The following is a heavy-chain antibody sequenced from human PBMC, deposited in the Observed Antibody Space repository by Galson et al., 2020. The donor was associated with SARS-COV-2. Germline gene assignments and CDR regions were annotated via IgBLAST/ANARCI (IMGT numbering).Heavy chain of an antibody. V-gene: IGHV5-51*01. Sequence: KIGASLKISCKGSGYSFTSYWIGWVRQMPGKGLEWMGIIYPGDSDTRYSPSFQGQVTISADKSISTAYLQWSSLKASDTAMYYCVRGLIVAAGLFDYWGQGTLVTVSS. D-gene: IGHD6-13*01. CDR2: IYPGDSDT. CDR1: GYSFTSYW. J-gene: IGHJ4*02. CDR3: VRGLIVAAGLFDY.